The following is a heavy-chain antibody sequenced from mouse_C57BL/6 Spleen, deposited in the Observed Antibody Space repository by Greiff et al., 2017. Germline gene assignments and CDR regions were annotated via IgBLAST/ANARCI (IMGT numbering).Heavy chain of an antibody. Sequence: QVQLQQPGAELVKPGASVKLSCKASGYTFTSYWMQWVKQRPGQGLEWIGEIDPSDSYTNYNQKFKGKATLTVDTSSSTAYMQLSSLPSEDSAVYYCARRLSDYWGQGTTLTVSS. CDR1: GYTFTSYW. J-gene: IGHJ2*01. CDR2: IDPSDSYT. CDR3: ARRLSDY. V-gene: IGHV1-50*01. D-gene: IGHD1-1*02.